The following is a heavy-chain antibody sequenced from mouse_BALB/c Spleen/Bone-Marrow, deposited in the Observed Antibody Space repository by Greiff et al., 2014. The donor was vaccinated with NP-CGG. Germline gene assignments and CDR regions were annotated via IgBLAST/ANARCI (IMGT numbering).Heavy chain of an antibody. CDR1: GYTFTSYT. CDR3: AREGEYLGYGDY. D-gene: IGHD5-1*01. Sequence: VKLQESAAELARPGASVKMSCKASGYTFTSYTMFWLKQRPGQGLEWIGYINPSSGYTVYNQNLKHKTTLTADKSSSTAYMQLISLTSEDSAFYYGAREGEYLGYGDYWGQGTTLPVSS. CDR2: INPSSGYT. J-gene: IGHJ2*01. V-gene: IGHV1-4*02.